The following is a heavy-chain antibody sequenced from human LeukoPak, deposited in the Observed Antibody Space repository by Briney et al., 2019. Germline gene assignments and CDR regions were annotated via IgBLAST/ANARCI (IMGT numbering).Heavy chain of an antibody. Sequence: GGSLRLSSAASGFTFSSYAMIGVRQAPGKGVEWVSAISGSGGSTYYAVSVKGRFTISRDNSKNTVYLQMNTLRGEDTAEYYCAKLPTGSYPYYFDFWGQGTLVTVSS. V-gene: IGHV3-23*01. CDR1: GFTFSSYA. D-gene: IGHD1-26*01. J-gene: IGHJ4*02. CDR3: AKLPTGSYPYYFDF. CDR2: ISGSGGST.